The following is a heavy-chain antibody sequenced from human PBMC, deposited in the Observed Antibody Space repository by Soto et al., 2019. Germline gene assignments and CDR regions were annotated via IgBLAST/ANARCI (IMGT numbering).Heavy chain of an antibody. CDR2: IYYSGST. Sequence: QVQLQESGPGLVKPSQTLSLTCTVSGGSISSGDYYWSWIRQPPGKGLEWIGYIYYSGSTYYNPFPRGRVTISVDTSKNQFSLKLSSVTAADTAVYYCARGGWGGNWFDPWGQGTLVTVSS. V-gene: IGHV4-30-4*01. J-gene: IGHJ5*02. CDR1: GGSISSGDYY. CDR3: ARGGWGGNWFDP. D-gene: IGHD3-10*01.